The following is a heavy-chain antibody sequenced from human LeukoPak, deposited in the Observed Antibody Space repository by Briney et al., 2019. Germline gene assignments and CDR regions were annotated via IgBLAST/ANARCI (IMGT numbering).Heavy chain of an antibody. V-gene: IGHV4-59*01. CDR1: GGSINNYY. D-gene: IGHD6-19*01. Sequence: PSETLSLTCTVSGGSINNYYWSWIRQSPGKALEWIGYIYYGGSTNYNPSLKSRVTISVDTSKNQFSLKLSSVTAADTAVYYCARGGWSLDYWGQGTLVTVSS. CDR2: IYYGGST. CDR3: ARGGWSLDY. J-gene: IGHJ4*02.